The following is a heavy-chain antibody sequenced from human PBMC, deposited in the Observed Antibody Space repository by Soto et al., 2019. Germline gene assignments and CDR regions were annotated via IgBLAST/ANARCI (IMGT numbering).Heavy chain of an antibody. J-gene: IGHJ4*02. Sequence: VQAGADVKKPGASVKVSCKTSGYTFTDFDINWVRQAPGQGLEWMGWMNTNTGNTGYAQKFQGRVTMTRDTSISTAYMELRRLRSADTAVYYCARVVRFFGGHAGYWGQGTLVTVSS. V-gene: IGHV1-8*02. CDR2: MNTNTGNT. CDR1: GYTFTDFD. CDR3: ARVVRFFGGHAGY. D-gene: IGHD3-3*01.